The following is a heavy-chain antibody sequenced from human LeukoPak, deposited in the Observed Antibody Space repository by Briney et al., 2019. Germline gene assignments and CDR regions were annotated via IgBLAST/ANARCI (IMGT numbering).Heavy chain of an antibody. D-gene: IGHD3-22*01. J-gene: IGHJ4*02. V-gene: IGHV3-30*02. CDR3: AKNYGSSRYYFDH. Sequence: PGGSLRLSCAASGFTFSSSGMRWVRQAPGKGLEWVAFIKYDKSNQNYADSVKGRFTISRDNSKNTLYLQMNSLRTEDTALYYCAKNYGSSRYYFDHWGQGTLVTVSS. CDR2: IKYDKSNQ. CDR1: GFTFSSSG.